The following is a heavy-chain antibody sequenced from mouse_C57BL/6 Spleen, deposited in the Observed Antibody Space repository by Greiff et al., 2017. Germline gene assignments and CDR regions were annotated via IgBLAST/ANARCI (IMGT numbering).Heavy chain of an antibody. V-gene: IGHV1-22*01. CDR1: GYTFTDYN. Sequence: EVQLQQSGPELVKPGASVKMSCKASGYTFTDYNMHWVKQSHGKSLEWIGYINPNNGGPSYNQKFKGKATLTVNQSSSTGYMEHSSLTSEDSAVYYCARAPFITTVVHWYYDVWGTRTTVTVSS. CDR2: INPNNGGP. D-gene: IGHD1-1*01. J-gene: IGHJ1*03. CDR3: ARAPFITTVVHWYYDV.